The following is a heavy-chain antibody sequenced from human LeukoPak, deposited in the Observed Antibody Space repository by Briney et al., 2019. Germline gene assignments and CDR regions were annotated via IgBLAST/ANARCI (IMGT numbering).Heavy chain of an antibody. Sequence: ASVKVSCKVSGYTLTELSVHWVRQAPGKGLEWMGGFDPEDGETIYAQKFQGRVTMTEDTSTDTAYMELSSLRSEDTAVYYCATDPYYGSGSYLKQGAFDIWGQGTMVTVSS. CDR2: FDPEDGET. D-gene: IGHD3-10*01. V-gene: IGHV1-24*01. CDR1: GYTLTELS. CDR3: ATDPYYGSGSYLKQGAFDI. J-gene: IGHJ3*02.